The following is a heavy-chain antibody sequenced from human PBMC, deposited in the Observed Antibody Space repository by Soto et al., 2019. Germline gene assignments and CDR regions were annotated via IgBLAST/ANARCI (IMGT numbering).Heavy chain of an antibody. CDR3: TGDSSSSPYYYGMDV. Sequence: EVQLLESGGGLIQPGGSLRLSCAASGFTVSSNYMSWVRQAPGKGLEWVSVIYSGGGTYYADSVKGRFTISRDNSKNTLYLQMNSLRAEDTAVYYCTGDSSSSPYYYGMDVWGQGTTVSVSS. V-gene: IGHV3-53*01. CDR2: IYSGGGT. CDR1: GFTVSSNY. J-gene: IGHJ6*02. D-gene: IGHD6-6*01.